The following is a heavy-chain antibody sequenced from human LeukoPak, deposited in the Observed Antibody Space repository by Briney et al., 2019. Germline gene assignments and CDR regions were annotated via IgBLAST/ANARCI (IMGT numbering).Heavy chain of an antibody. V-gene: IGHV3-33*01. D-gene: IGHD3-10*01. CDR3: ARDLWFGELKMDY. J-gene: IGHJ4*02. Sequence: PGGSLRLSCAASGFTFSSYGMHWVRQAPGKGLEWVAVIWYDGSNKYYADSVKGRFTISRDNSKNTLYLQMNSLRAEDTAVYYCARDLWFGELKMDYWGQGTLVTVSS. CDR1: GFTFSSYG. CDR2: IWYDGSNK.